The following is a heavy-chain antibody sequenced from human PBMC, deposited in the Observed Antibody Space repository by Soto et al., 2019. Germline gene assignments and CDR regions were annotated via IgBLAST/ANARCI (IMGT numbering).Heavy chain of an antibody. V-gene: IGHV2-5*02. CDR3: ALLNDGDYTF. CDR1: GFSVTSDGVG. D-gene: IGHD4-17*01. J-gene: IGHJ4*02. Sequence: QITFKESGPTLVKPKQTLALTCTFSGFSVTSDGVGVGWIRQPPGKALEWLAVIFWDDDKRYSPSLESRLSIARDTSKAQVFLTRTNMESVDTATYYCALLNDGDYTFWGQGTRVTVSS. CDR2: IFWDDDK.